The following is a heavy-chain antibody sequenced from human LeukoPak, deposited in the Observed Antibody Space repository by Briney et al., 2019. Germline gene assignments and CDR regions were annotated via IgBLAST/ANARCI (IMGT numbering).Heavy chain of an antibody. J-gene: IGHJ4*02. Sequence: ASVKVSCKASGGTFSSYAISWVRQAPGKGLEWMGGFDPEDGETIYAQKFQGRVTMTEDTSTDTAYMELSSLRSEDTAGYYCATDISGPFDYWGQGTLVTVSS. D-gene: IGHD5-12*01. V-gene: IGHV1-24*01. CDR2: FDPEDGET. CDR3: ATDISGPFDY. CDR1: GGTFSSYA.